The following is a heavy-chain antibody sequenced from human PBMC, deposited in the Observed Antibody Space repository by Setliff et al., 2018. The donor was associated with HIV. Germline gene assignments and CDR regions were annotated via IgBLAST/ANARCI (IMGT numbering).Heavy chain of an antibody. J-gene: IGHJ4*02. CDR3: TRDPWNYSFYFDF. V-gene: IGHV3-49*04. Sequence: GGSLRLSCTASGFTFGDYAMSWVRQAPGKGLEWVGFIRSKLYGATTDYAASVKGRFTISRDDSKSIAYLEMNNLQTEDTAVYYCTRDPWNYSFYFDFWGLGTLVTVSS. D-gene: IGHD1-7*01. CDR2: IRSKLYGATT. CDR1: GFTFGDYA.